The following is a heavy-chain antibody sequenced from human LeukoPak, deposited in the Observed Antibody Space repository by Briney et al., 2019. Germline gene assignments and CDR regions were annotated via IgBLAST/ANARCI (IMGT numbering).Heavy chain of an antibody. CDR3: ARDLVDGVGAPGAY. J-gene: IGHJ4*02. D-gene: IGHD1-26*01. V-gene: IGHV1-18*01. Sequence: GASVKVSCKASGYTFTNYVITWMRQAPGQGLEWMGWINTYNGNTNYAQKLQGRVTITTDTSTSTAYMELRSLRSDDTAVFYCARDLVDGVGAPGAYWGQGALVTVSS. CDR2: INTYNGNT. CDR1: GYTFTNYV.